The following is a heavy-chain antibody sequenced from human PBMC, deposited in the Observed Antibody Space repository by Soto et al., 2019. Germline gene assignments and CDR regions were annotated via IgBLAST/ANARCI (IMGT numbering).Heavy chain of an antibody. D-gene: IGHD3-10*01. V-gene: IGHV2-5*02. CDR1: GFSLSTSGVG. CDR3: AHSPFTVYRGVIWFDS. Sequence: QITLKESGPTLVKPTQTLTLTCTFSGFSLSTSGVGVGWIRQPPGKALEWLALIYWDDDKRYSPSLKSRLTITKDSSKILVVRRMSNMEPVDTATYYCAHSPFTVYRGVIWFDSWCQESLVTVSS. J-gene: IGHJ5*01. CDR2: IYWDDDK.